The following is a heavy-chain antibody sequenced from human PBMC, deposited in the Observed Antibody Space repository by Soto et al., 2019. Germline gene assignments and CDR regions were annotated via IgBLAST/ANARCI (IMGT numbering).Heavy chain of an antibody. Sequence: NPSETLSLTCTVSGGSISSYYWSWIRQPPGKGLEWIGYIYYSGSTNYNPSLKSRITISVDTSKNQFSLKLSSVTAADTAVFYCARLTQSIAVAGPPPDYYGMDGWGQGTTVT. V-gene: IGHV4-59*08. J-gene: IGHJ6*02. CDR3: ARLTQSIAVAGPPPDYYGMDG. CDR1: GGSISSYY. D-gene: IGHD6-19*01. CDR2: IYYSGST.